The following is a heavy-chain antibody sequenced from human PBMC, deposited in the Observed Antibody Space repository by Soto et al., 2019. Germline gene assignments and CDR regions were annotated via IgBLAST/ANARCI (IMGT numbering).Heavy chain of an antibody. CDR2: ISSSSSTI. D-gene: IGHD3-22*01. V-gene: IGHV3-48*02. CDR3: ARVTYYYDSSGYYYDRALDY. J-gene: IGHJ4*02. Sequence: GSLRLSCAASGFTFSSYSMNWVRQAPGKGLEWVSYISSSSSTIYYADSVKGRFTISRDNAKNSLYLQMNSLRDEDTAVYYCARVTYYYDSSGYYYDRALDYWGQGTLVTVSS. CDR1: GFTFSSYS.